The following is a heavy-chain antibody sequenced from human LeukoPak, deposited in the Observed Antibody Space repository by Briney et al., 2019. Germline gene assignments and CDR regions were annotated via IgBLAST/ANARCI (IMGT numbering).Heavy chain of an antibody. CDR2: MYFSGST. V-gene: IGHV4-39*01. Sequence: SETLSLTCTVSGGSVSSSFYYWGWIRQPPGKGLEWIGSMYFSGSTHYNPSLKSRVTISVDTSKNQFSLKLTSVTAADTAVYYCANAASYSVDYWGQGTLVTVSS. D-gene: IGHD1-26*01. CDR1: GGSVSSSFYY. J-gene: IGHJ4*02. CDR3: ANAASYSVDY.